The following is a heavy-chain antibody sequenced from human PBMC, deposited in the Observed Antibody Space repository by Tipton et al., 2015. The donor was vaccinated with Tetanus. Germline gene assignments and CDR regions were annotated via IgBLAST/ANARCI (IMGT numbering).Heavy chain of an antibody. CDR1: GFIVSSHY. CDR3: VRDGGSSGWLAY. CDR2: MYSGGDT. V-gene: IGHV3-53*01. J-gene: IGHJ4*02. D-gene: IGHD6-19*01. Sequence: SLRLSCVASGFIVSSHYMSWVRQAPGEGLEWVSVMYSGGDTYYVDSVKGRFSISRDNAKNTLYLQMNSLRVEDTAVYYCVRDGGSSGWLAYWGQGILVTVSS.